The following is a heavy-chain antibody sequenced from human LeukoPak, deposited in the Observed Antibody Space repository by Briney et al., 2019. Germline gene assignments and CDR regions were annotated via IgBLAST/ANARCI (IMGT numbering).Heavy chain of an antibody. CDR2: ISTNSSYI. CDR3: SKDTNEGAWFGELFDYYYYMDV. Sequence: GESLRLSCAASGFTFSSSSMNWVRQAPATGLELVSFISTNSSYIYYADSVKGRFTISRVNSKNTLYLLMNSPMAAATAVCYCSKDTNEGAWFGELFDYYYYMDVWGKGTAVSVSS. D-gene: IGHD3-10*01. CDR1: GFTFSSSS. J-gene: IGHJ6*03. V-gene: IGHV3-21*04.